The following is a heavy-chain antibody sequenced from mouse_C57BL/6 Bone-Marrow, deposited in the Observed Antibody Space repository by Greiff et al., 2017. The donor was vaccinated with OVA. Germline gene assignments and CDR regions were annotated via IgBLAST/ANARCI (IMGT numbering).Heavy chain of an antibody. V-gene: IGHV14-2*01. CDR2: IDPEDGET. CDR1: GFNIKDYY. CDR3: ASDYYGSSYVGY. D-gene: IGHD1-1*01. J-gene: IGHJ2*01. Sequence: EVKLMESGAELVKPGASVKLSCTASGFNIKDYYMHWVKQRTEQGLEWIGRIDPEDGETKYAPKFQGKATRTADTSSNTAYLQLSSLTSEDTAVYYCASDYYGSSYVGYWGQGTTLTVSS.